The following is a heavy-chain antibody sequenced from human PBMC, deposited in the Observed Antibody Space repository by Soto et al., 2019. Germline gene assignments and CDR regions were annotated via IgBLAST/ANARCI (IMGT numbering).Heavy chain of an antibody. CDR3: ARDRYYGMDV. Sequence: SLRLSCASSGFTFSSYAMHWVRQAPGKGLEWVAVISYDGSNKYYADSVKGRFTISRDNSKHTLYLQMNSLRAEDTAVYYCARDRYYGMDVWGQGTTVTVSS. CDR2: ISYDGSNK. CDR1: GFTFSSYA. V-gene: IGHV3-30-3*01. J-gene: IGHJ6*02.